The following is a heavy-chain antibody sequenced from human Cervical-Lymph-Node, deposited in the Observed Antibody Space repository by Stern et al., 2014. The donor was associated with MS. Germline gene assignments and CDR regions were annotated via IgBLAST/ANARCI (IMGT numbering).Heavy chain of an antibody. V-gene: IGHV3-49*03. CDR1: GFTFGDYA. J-gene: IGHJ6*02. Sequence: EVKLVESGGGLVQPGRALRLSCTASGFTFGDYALSWFRQAPGKGLEWVGFIRSSTYGGTGENAASAKGRFSISRDDSKSIAYLQMNSLKTEDTAVYYCTRDTPIRQPYYGMDVWGQGTTVTVSS. CDR3: TRDTPIRQPYYGMDV. CDR2: IRSSTYGGTG. D-gene: IGHD1-1*01.